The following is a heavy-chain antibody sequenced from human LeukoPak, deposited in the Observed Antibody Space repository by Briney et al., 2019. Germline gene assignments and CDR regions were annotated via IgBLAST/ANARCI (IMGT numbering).Heavy chain of an antibody. CDR1: GGSISSYY. Sequence: SETLSLTCTVSGGSISSYYWNWIRHPPGKGLEWIGYIYYSGSTNYNPSLKSRVTISVDTSKNQFSLKLSSVTAADTAMYYCVRGYWHFDLWGRGTLVTVSS. V-gene: IGHV4-59*01. J-gene: IGHJ2*01. CDR2: IYYSGST. CDR3: VRGYWHFDL.